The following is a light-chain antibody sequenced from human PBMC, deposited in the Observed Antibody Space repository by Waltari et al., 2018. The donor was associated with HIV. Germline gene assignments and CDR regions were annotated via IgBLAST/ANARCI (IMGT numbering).Light chain of an antibody. CDR2: GAS. J-gene: IGKJ2*01. CDR3: QQYNNWPQT. V-gene: IGKV3-15*01. Sequence: EKVLTQSPATLSVSPGERATLTCRASQTINNNLAWYQQKPGQAPQLLIYGASTRAAGCPARFRGRGSGTEFTLTITSLQSEDLAIYYCQQYNNWPQTFGQGTKVEIK. CDR1: QTINNN.